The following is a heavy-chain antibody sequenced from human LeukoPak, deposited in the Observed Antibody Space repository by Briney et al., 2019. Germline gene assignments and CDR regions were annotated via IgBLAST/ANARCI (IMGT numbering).Heavy chain of an antibody. CDR3: ARALSATVVTR. J-gene: IGHJ4*02. CDR1: GGSFSGYY. V-gene: IGHV4-34*01. D-gene: IGHD4-23*01. Sequence: SETLSLTCAVYGGSFSGYYWSWIRQPPGKGLEWIGEINHSGSTNYNPSLKSRVTISVDTSKNQFSLKLSSVTAADTAVYYCARALSATVVTRWGQGTLVTVSS. CDR2: INHSGST.